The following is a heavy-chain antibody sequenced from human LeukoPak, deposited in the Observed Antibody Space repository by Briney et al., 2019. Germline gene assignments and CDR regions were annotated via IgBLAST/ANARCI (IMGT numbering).Heavy chain of an antibody. J-gene: IGHJ4*02. CDR3: ARGGYSGSYYRFS. V-gene: IGHV3-74*01. D-gene: IGHD6-25*01. Sequence: GGSLRLSCAASGFTFSDYWMHWVRQGPGKGPEWLSRTSKDGSDAFYADAAKGRFTASRDNAKNTVYLQETNVRPDDTAVHYCARGGYSGSYYRFSWGQGTVVTVAS. CDR2: TSKDGSDA. CDR1: GFTFSDYW.